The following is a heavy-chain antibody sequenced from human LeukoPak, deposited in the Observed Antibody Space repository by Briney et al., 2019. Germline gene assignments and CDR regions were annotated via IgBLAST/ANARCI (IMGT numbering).Heavy chain of an antibody. CDR1: GGTFSSYA. CDR3: ARELVVTAIPDAFDI. D-gene: IGHD2-21*02. J-gene: IGHJ3*02. Sequence: ASVKVSCKPSGGTFSSYAISWVRQAPGQGLEWMGRIIPIFGTANYAQKFQGRVTITTDESTSTAYMELSSLRSEDTAVYYCARELVVTAIPDAFDIWGQGTMVTVSS. CDR2: IIPIFGTA. V-gene: IGHV1-69*05.